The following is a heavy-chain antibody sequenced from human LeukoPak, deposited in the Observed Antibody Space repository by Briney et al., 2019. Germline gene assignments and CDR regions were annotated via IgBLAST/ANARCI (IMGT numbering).Heavy chain of an antibody. J-gene: IGHJ6*02. D-gene: IGHD2-15*01. Sequence: GGSLRLSCAASGFTFSSYAMSWVRQAPGKGLEWVSAISGSGGSTYYADSVKGRFTISRDNSKNTLYLQMNSLRAEDTAVYYCAGGCSGGSCYRPTKNYYGMDVWGQGTTVTVCS. CDR2: ISGSGGST. V-gene: IGHV3-23*01. CDR3: AGGCSGGSCYRPTKNYYGMDV. CDR1: GFTFSSYA.